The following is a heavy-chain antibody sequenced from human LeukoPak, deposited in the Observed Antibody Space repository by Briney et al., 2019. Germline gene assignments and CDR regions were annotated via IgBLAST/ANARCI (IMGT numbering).Heavy chain of an antibody. Sequence: PGGSLRLSCAASGFTFSSYSMNWVRQAPGKGLELVSSISSSSSYIYYADSVKGRFTISRDNAKNSLYLQMNSLRAEDTAVYYCARAPYGSGLVDYWGQGTLVTVSS. V-gene: IGHV3-21*01. D-gene: IGHD3-10*01. CDR2: ISSSSSYI. J-gene: IGHJ4*02. CDR1: GFTFSSYS. CDR3: ARAPYGSGLVDY.